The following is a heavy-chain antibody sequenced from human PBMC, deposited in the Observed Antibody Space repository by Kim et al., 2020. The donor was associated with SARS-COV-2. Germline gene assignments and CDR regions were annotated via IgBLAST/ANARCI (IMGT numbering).Heavy chain of an antibody. V-gene: IGHV1-2*05. D-gene: IGHD1-26*01. CDR3: AREVGATTGDYFDY. Sequence: AQKFQGRVTMTRDTSIRTAYMELSRLRSDDTVVYYCAREVGATTGDYFDYWGQGTLVTVSS. J-gene: IGHJ4*02.